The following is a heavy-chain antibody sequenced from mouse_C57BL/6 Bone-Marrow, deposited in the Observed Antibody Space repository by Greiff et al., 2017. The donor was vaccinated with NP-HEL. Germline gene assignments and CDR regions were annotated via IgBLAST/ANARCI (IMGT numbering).Heavy chain of an antibody. Sequence: EVQGVESGGGLVQPGGSMKLSCVASGFTFSNYWMNWVRQSPEKGLEWVAQIRLKSDNYATHYAESVKGRFTISRDDSKSSVYLQMNNLRAEDTGIYYCIYDYEGWYFDVWGTGTTVTVSS. CDR2: IRLKSDNYAT. D-gene: IGHD2-4*01. J-gene: IGHJ1*03. CDR3: IYDYEGWYFDV. CDR1: GFTFSNYW. V-gene: IGHV6-3*01.